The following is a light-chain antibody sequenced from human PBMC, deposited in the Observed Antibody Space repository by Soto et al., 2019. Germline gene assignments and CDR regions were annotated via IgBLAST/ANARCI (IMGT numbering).Light chain of an antibody. CDR1: QSITSSY. Sequence: IVLTHSPGTLSFSPGERVTLSFRASQSITSSYLAWYQQKPGQAPRLLIYGASSRATGIPDRFSGSGSGTDFTLTISRLEPEDFALYYCQQYGSSPPTFGQGTKVDIK. CDR3: QQYGSSPPT. J-gene: IGKJ1*01. V-gene: IGKV3-20*01. CDR2: GAS.